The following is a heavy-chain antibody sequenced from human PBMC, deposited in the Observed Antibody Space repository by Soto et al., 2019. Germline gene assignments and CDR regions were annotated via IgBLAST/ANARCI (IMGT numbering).Heavy chain of an antibody. CDR2: INAGNGNT. CDR1: GYIFTSYG. J-gene: IGHJ3*02. D-gene: IGHD3-3*01. Sequence: ASVKVSCKASGYIFTSYGISWVRQAPGQGLEWMGWINAGNGNTKYSQKFQGRVTITTDTSASTAYMELSSLRSEDTAVYYCARASYDFWSGYYRSGAFDIWGQGTMVTVSS. V-gene: IGHV1-18*01. CDR3: ARASYDFWSGYYRSGAFDI.